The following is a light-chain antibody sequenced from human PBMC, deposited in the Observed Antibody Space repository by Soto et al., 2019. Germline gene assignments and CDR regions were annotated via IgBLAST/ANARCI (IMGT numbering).Light chain of an antibody. Sequence: DVVMTQSPDSLVVSLGERATINCKSSQTVLYSPNNKNYLAWFQQRPGQPPKLLIYWASTRESGVPDRFSGSGYGTDFTLTISSLQAEDVAVYYCKQYYTFPRTFGQGTKVEIK. J-gene: IGKJ1*01. V-gene: IGKV4-1*01. CDR1: QTVLYSPNNKNY. CDR3: KQYYTFPRT. CDR2: WAS.